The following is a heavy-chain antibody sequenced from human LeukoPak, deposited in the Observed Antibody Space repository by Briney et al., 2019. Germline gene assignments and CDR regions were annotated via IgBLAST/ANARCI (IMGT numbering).Heavy chain of an antibody. CDR3: ARQGSETYEY. J-gene: IGHJ4*02. CDR1: GGSISSGGYY. D-gene: IGHD2-15*01. Sequence: SETLSLTCTVSGGSISSGGYYWSWIRQPPGKGLEWIGNIYYSGSTYYNPSLKSRVTISEDTSKTQFSLKLSSVTAADTAVYYCARQGSETYEYWGQGTLVTVSS. CDR2: IYYSGST. V-gene: IGHV4-39*01.